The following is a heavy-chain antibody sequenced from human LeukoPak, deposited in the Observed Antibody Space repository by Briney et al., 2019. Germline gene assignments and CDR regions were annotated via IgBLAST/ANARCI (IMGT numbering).Heavy chain of an antibody. CDR2: INPNSGGT. V-gene: IGHV1-2*02. CDR1: GYTFSGYY. CDR3: ARDRGYCSGGSCQNFDY. J-gene: IGHJ4*02. Sequence: GASVTVSCKASGYTFSGYYMHWVRQAPGQGLEWMGWINPNSGGTNYAQKFQGRVTMTRDTSISTAYMELSRLRSDDTAVYYCARDRGYCSGGSCQNFDYWGQGTLATVSS. D-gene: IGHD2-15*01.